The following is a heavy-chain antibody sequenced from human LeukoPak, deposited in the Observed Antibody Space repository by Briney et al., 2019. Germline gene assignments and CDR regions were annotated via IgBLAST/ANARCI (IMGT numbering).Heavy chain of an antibody. Sequence: SETLSLTCAVYGGSFSGYYWSLIRQPPGKGLEWIGEINHSGSTNYNPSLKSRVTISVDTSKNQFSLKLSSVTAADTAVYYCASPGSGRHAFDIWGQGTMVTVSS. J-gene: IGHJ3*02. CDR1: GGSFSGYY. V-gene: IGHV4-34*01. CDR3: ASPGSGRHAFDI. CDR2: INHSGST. D-gene: IGHD3-10*01.